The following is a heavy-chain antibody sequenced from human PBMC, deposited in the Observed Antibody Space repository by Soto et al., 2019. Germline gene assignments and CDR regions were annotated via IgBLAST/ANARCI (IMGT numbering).Heavy chain of an antibody. Sequence: EVQLVESGGGLIQPGGSLRLSCAASGFSFSDYWIHWVRQVPGKGLVWVSRIKGDETTTNYADFVKGRFTISRDNAKNTVFLQMNSLRVEDTAVYYCARGGWKAYYRDVWGKGATVSVSS. D-gene: IGHD1-1*01. V-gene: IGHV3-74*01. CDR2: IKGDETTT. J-gene: IGHJ6*03. CDR1: GFSFSDYW. CDR3: ARGGWKAYYRDV.